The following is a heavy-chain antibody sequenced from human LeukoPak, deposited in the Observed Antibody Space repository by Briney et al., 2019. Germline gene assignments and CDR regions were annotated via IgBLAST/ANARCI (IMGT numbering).Heavy chain of an antibody. D-gene: IGHD5-12*01. CDR1: GFTFDDYG. CDR3: ARESGYSGYEYYYYMDV. Sequence: GGSLRLSCAASGFTFDDYGMSWVRQAPGKGLEWVSGINWNGGSTGYADSVKGRFTISRDNAKNSLYLQMNSLRAEDTALYYCARESGYSGYEYYYYMDVWGIGTTVTVSS. J-gene: IGHJ6*03. CDR2: INWNGGST. V-gene: IGHV3-20*04.